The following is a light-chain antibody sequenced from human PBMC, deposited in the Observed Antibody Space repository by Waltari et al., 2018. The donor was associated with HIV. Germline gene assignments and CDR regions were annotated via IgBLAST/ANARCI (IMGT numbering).Light chain of an antibody. CDR1: SGHRSYI. Sequence: QPVLTQSSSASASLGSSVKLTCTLSSGHRSYIIAWHQQQPGKAPRYLMKLEGSGSYKQGRGIPDRFSGSISGAALYLPISNLQSEDEADYYCETWDSNTHKVVFGGGTKLTVL. CDR2: LEGSGSY. V-gene: IGLV4-60*03. CDR3: ETWDSNTHKVV. J-gene: IGLJ2*01.